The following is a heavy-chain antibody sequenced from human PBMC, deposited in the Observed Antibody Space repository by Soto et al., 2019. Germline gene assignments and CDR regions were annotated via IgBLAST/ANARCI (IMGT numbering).Heavy chain of an antibody. D-gene: IGHD5-12*01. Sequence: SETLSLTCAVYGGSFSGYYWSWIRQPPGKGLEWIGEINHSGSTNYNPSLKSRVTISVDTSKNQFSLKLSSVTAADMAVYYCARGGGYDSFDYWGQGVLVTVSS. J-gene: IGHJ4*02. CDR2: INHSGST. CDR1: GGSFSGYY. V-gene: IGHV4-34*01. CDR3: ARGGGYDSFDY.